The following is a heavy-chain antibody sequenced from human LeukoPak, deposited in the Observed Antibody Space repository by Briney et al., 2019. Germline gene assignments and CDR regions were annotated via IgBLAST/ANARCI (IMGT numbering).Heavy chain of an antibody. D-gene: IGHD3-16*01. CDR1: GRPLKNFY. V-gene: IGHV4-59*12. J-gene: IGHJ4*02. Sequence: SETLSLPYAVCGRPLKNFYWLWAPQPPGKGLEYGAYINDNGHSGYSPSLEGRVTISVDTSQHHFSLGVRSVSAARTAVYFCARESADYVRGSFSDYWGQGILLPVSS. CDR3: ARESADYVRGSFSDY. CDR2: INDNGHS.